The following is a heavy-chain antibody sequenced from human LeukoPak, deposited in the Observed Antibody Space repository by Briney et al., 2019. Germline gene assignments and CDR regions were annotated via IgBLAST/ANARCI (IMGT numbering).Heavy chain of an antibody. CDR3: ARDLTTGTTRWFDP. CDR1: GYTFTGYY. D-gene: IGHD1-1*01. J-gene: IGHJ5*02. V-gene: IGHV1-2*02. CDR2: INPNSGGT. Sequence: ASVKVSCKASGYTFTGYYMHWVRQAPGQGLEWMGWINPNSGGTNYAQKFQGRVTMTRDTSISTAYMELSRLRSDDTAVYYCARDLTTGTTRWFDPWGQGTLVTVSS.